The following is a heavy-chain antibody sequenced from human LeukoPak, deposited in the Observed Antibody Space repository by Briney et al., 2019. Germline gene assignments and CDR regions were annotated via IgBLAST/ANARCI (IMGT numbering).Heavy chain of an antibody. D-gene: IGHD6-19*01. J-gene: IGHJ4*02. Sequence: GASLRLSCTASGFTFSSYAMNWVRQAPGKGLEWVSSLHGDGDETHYADSVKGRFTISRDNSKATLYLQMNSLRADDTALYYCAAKRMAGTGYYFESWGQGTLVTVSS. CDR1: GFTFSSYA. V-gene: IGHV3-23*01. CDR3: AAKRMAGTGYYFES. CDR2: LHGDGDET.